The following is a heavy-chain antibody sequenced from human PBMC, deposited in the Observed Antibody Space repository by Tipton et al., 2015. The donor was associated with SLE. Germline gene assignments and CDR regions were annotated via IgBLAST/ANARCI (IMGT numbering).Heavy chain of an antibody. J-gene: IGHJ1*01. Sequence: SLRLSCAASGFTVSSNYMSWVRQAPGKGLEWVSVIYSGGSTYYADSVKGRFTISRDDSKNTLYLQMNNLRAEDTAVYFCARVWQWLEFRDWGQGTLVTVSS. CDR1: GFTVSSNY. CDR3: ARVWQWLEFRD. CDR2: IYSGGST. D-gene: IGHD6-19*01. V-gene: IGHV3-53*05.